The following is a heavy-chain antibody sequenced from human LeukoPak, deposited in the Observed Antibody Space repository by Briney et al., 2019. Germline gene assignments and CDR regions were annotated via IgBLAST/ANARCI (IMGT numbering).Heavy chain of an antibody. D-gene: IGHD3-9*01. J-gene: IGHJ4*02. CDR2: IYWNDDK. CDR3: AHIPYYDILTGFDY. V-gene: IGHV2-5*01. Sequence: ESGPTLVKPTQTLTLTCTFSGFSLSTSGGGVGWIRQPPGKALEWLALIYWNDDKRYSPSLQSRLTITKDTSKNQVVLTMTNMDPVDTATYYCAHIPYYDILTGFDYWGQGTLVTVSS. CDR1: GFSLSTSGGG.